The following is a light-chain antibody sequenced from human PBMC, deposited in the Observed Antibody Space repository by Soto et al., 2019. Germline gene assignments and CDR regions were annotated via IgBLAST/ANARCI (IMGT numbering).Light chain of an antibody. CDR1: SGHSSYV. CDR2: LDRSGGY. Sequence: QPVLTQSSSASASLGSSVKLTCTLSSGHSSYVIAWHQQQPGKAPRYLMKLDRSGGYNKGSGVPDRFSGSSSGAARYLTISNLQFEDEADYYCETWDSNTRIFGGGTKVTVL. V-gene: IGLV4-60*02. J-gene: IGLJ2*01. CDR3: ETWDSNTRI.